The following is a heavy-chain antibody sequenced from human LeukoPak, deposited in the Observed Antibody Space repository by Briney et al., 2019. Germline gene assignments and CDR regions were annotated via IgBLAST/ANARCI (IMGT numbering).Heavy chain of an antibody. V-gene: IGHV1-18*01. CDR1: GYTFTSYG. Sequence: ASVKVSCKASGYTFTSYGISWVRQAPGQGLEWMGWISAYNGNTNYAQKLQGRVTMTTDTSTSTAYMELRSLRSDDTAVYYCAREGRSDYGILTGYYTDYYFDYWGQGTLVTVSS. CDR3: AREGRSDYGILTGYYTDYYFDY. D-gene: IGHD3-9*01. J-gene: IGHJ4*02. CDR2: ISAYNGNT.